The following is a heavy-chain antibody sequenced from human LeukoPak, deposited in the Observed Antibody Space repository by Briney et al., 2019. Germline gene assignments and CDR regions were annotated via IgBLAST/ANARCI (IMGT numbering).Heavy chain of an antibody. D-gene: IGHD2-2*01. Sequence: ASVKVSCKASGYTFTGYYMHWVRQAPGQGLEWMGRINPNSSGTNYAQKFQGRVTMTRDTSISTAYMELSRLRSDDTAVYYCARLVVPAAMAMAVDYWGQGTLVTVSS. J-gene: IGHJ4*02. CDR1: GYTFTGYY. V-gene: IGHV1-2*06. CDR2: INPNSSGT. CDR3: ARLVVPAAMAMAVDY.